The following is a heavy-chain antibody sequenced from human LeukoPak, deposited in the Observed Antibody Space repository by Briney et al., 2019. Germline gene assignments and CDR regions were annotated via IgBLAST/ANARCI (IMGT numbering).Heavy chain of an antibody. CDR1: GFTFSSYA. CDR2: ISGSGGST. D-gene: IGHD3-22*01. V-gene: IGHV3-23*01. CDR3: AKEGRYYYDSSGYFDY. Sequence: GGSLRLSRAASGFTFSSYAMSWVRQAPGKGLEWVSAISGSGGSTYYADSVKGRFTISRDNSKNTLYLQMNSLRAEDTAVYYCAKEGRYYYDSSGYFDYWGQGTLVTVSS. J-gene: IGHJ4*02.